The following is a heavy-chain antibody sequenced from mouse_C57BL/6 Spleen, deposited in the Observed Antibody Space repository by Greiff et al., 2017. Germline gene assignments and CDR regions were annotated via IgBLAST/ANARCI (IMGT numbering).Heavy chain of an antibody. V-gene: IGHV5-4*01. Sequence: EVKLMESGGGLVKPGGSLKLSCAASGFTFSSYAMSWVRQTPEKRLEWVATISDGGSYTYYPDNVKGRFTISRDNAKNNLYLQMSHLKSEDTAMYYCARDQSYAMDYWGQGTSVTVSS. J-gene: IGHJ4*01. CDR2: ISDGGSYT. CDR1: GFTFSSYA. CDR3: ARDQSYAMDY.